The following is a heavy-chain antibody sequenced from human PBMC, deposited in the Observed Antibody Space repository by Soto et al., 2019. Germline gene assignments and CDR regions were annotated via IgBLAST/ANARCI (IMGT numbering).Heavy chain of an antibody. V-gene: IGHV3-15*01. Sequence: PWGSLRLSCAASGFSFSDAWMAGVRQTPGKRLEWVGHIKSKINGGTTEYAASVKGRFTISRDDSKSIAYLQMDSLETEDTAVYYCTRRQYLDYWGQGILVTVSS. J-gene: IGHJ4*02. CDR1: GFSFSDAW. CDR2: IKSKINGGTT. CDR3: TRRQYLDY.